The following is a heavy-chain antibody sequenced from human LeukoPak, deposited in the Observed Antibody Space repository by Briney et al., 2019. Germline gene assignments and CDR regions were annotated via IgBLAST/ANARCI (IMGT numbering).Heavy chain of an antibody. V-gene: IGHV4-34*01. Sequence: PSETLSLTCAVYGGSLSGYYWSWIRQPPGKGLEWIGEINHSGSTNYNPSLKSRVTISVDTSKNQFSLKLSSVTAADTAVYYCARVGITIFGASYYYYGMDVWGQGTTVTVSS. CDR3: ARVGITIFGASYYYYGMDV. J-gene: IGHJ6*02. CDR1: GGSLSGYY. CDR2: INHSGST. D-gene: IGHD3-3*01.